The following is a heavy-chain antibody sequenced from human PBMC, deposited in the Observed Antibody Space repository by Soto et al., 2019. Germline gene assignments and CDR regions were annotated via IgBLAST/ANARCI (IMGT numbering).Heavy chain of an antibody. J-gene: IGHJ5*02. CDR1: GFTFDDYA. V-gene: IGHV3-9*01. Sequence: EAQLAESGGGLVQPGRSLRLSCAASGFTFDDYAMHWVRQAPGKGLEWVSGISWNSGSIGYADSVKGRFTISRDNAKNSLYLQMNNLRPEDTALYYCSRGRGGFYYSNWFDPWGQGTLVTVSS. CDR3: SRGRGGFYYSNWFDP. CDR2: ISWNSGSI. D-gene: IGHD1-26*01.